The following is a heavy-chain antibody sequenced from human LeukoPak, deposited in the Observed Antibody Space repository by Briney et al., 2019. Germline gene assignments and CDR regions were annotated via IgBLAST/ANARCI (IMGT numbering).Heavy chain of an antibody. J-gene: IGHJ4*02. D-gene: IGHD2-2*01. CDR3: ARDPEAAAILTIVDY. CDR2: IIPILGIA. Sequence: SVKVSCKASGGTFSSYAISWVRQTPGQGLEWMGRIIPILGIANYAQKFQGRVTITADKSTSTAYMELSSLRSEDTAVYYCARDPEAAAILTIVDYWGQGTLVTVSS. V-gene: IGHV1-69*04. CDR1: GGTFSSYA.